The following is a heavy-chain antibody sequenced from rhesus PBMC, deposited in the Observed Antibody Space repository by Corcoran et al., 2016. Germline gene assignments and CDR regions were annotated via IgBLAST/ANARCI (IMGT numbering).Heavy chain of an antibody. Sequence: GEGLVKPSETLSLTCAVYGGSISGYYYWSWIRQPPGKGLEWIGYTYGNSASTNYNSSLKNRVTLSNDTSKNQFSLKLSSLNAADTAVYYCAGVGNLAAAAAYWSPGLLVTVSS. CDR3: AGVGNLAAAAAY. J-gene: IGHJ4*01. D-gene: IGHD6-13*01. CDR2: TYGNSAST. V-gene: IGHV4-73*01. CDR1: GGSISGYYY.